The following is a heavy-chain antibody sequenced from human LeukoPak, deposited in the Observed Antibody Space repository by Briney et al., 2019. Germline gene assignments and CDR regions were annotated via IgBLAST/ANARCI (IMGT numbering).Heavy chain of an antibody. Sequence: SETLSLTCAVYGGSFSGYYWSWIRQPPGKGLEWIGGINHSGSTNYNPSLKSRVTISVDTSKNQFSLKLSSVTAADTAVYYCARGHATYDFWSGYYGGLDYWGQGTLVTVSS. V-gene: IGHV4-34*01. CDR1: GGSFSGYY. CDR3: ARGHATYDFWSGYYGGLDY. CDR2: INHSGST. J-gene: IGHJ4*02. D-gene: IGHD3-3*01.